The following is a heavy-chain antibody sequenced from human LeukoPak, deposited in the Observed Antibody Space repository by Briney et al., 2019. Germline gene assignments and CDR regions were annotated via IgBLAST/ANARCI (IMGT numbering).Heavy chain of an antibody. Sequence: GGSLRLSCAASGSTFSSYSMNWVRQAPGKGLEWVSSISSSSSYIYYADSVKGRFTISRDNAKNSLYLQMNSLRAEDTAVYYCASEGAARRNWFDPWGQGTLVTVSS. CDR1: GSTFSSYS. CDR2: ISSSSSYI. D-gene: IGHD6-6*01. V-gene: IGHV3-21*01. J-gene: IGHJ5*02. CDR3: ASEGAARRNWFDP.